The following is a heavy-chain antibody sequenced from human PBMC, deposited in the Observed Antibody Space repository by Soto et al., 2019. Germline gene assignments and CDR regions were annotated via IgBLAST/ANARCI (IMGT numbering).Heavy chain of an antibody. CDR3: ARVWHYYDKDYFDH. D-gene: IGHD3-22*01. CDR1: GFNFIRYD. CDR2: ISYAGSNK. V-gene: IGHV3-30-3*01. Sequence: QVQRVESGGGVDPLGRSLRRSCAASGFNFIRYDMHWVRQAPGKGLEWVAGISYAGSNKYYADSVTGRFTISRDNSKNTLYLQMNILRAEDTAVYYCARVWHYYDKDYFDHCGQGTLVTVSS. J-gene: IGHJ4*02.